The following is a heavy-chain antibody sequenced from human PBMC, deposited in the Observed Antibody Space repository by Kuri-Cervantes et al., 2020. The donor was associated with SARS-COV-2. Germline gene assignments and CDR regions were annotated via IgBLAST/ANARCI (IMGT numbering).Heavy chain of an antibody. V-gene: IGHV4-39*07. Sequence: GSLRLSCTVSGGSISSSSYYWGWIRQPPGKGLEWIGSIYHSGSTYYNPSLKSRVTISVDTSKNQFSLKLSSVAAADTAVYYCARFQIMTTVSSFDYWGQGTLVTVSS. CDR2: IYHSGST. J-gene: IGHJ4*02. D-gene: IGHD4-17*01. CDR1: GGSISSSSYY. CDR3: ARFQIMTTVSSFDY.